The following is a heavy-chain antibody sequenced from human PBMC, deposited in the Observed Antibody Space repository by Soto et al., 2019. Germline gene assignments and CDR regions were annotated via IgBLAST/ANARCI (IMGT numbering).Heavy chain of an antibody. CDR1: GGSISSYY. J-gene: IGHJ6*02. D-gene: IGHD6-6*01. V-gene: IGHV4-59*01. CDR3: ARDLYSSSRGYYYYYYGMDV. Sequence: SETLSLTCTVSGGSISSYYWSWIRQPPGKGLEWIGYIYYSGSTNYNPSLKSRVTISVDTSKNQFSLKLSSVTAADTAVYYCARDLYSSSRGYYYYYYGMDVWGQGTTVTVSS. CDR2: IYYSGST.